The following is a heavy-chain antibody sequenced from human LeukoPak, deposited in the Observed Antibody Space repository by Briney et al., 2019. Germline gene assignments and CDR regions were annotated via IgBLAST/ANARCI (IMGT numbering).Heavy chain of an antibody. V-gene: IGHV1-2*02. D-gene: IGHD6-6*01. Sequence: ASVKVSCKASGYTFTGYYMHWVRQAPGQGLEWMGWINPNSGGTNYAQKFRGRVTMTRDTSISTAYMELRRLRSDDTAVYYCARDRYSSSGGSVGDYWGQGTLVTVSS. J-gene: IGHJ4*02. CDR2: INPNSGGT. CDR1: GYTFTGYY. CDR3: ARDRYSSSGGSVGDY.